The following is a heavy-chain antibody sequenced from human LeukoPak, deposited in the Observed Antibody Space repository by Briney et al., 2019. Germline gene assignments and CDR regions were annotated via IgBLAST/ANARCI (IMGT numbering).Heavy chain of an antibody. J-gene: IGHJ4*02. CDR2: IYYSGST. D-gene: IGHD3-9*01. V-gene: IGHV4-39*01. Sequence: SETLSLTCTVSGGSISSSSYYWGWIRQPPGKGLEWIGSIYYSGSTYYNPSLKRRVTISVDTSKHQFSLKLGSVTAADTAVYYCARILRLLRYFDWSSGGGYFDYWGQGTLVTVSS. CDR1: GGSISSSSYY. CDR3: ARILRLLRYFDWSSGGGYFDY.